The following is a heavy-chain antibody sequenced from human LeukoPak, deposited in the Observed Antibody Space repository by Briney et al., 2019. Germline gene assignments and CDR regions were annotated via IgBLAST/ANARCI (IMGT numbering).Heavy chain of an antibody. CDR1: GFTFSSYA. CDR3: ARDLLRYYDSSGPYYFDY. D-gene: IGHD3-22*01. V-gene: IGHV3-23*01. J-gene: IGHJ4*02. CDR2: ISGGGVTT. Sequence: GGSLRLSCSASGFTFSSYAMSWVRQAPGKGLEWVSVISGGGVTTYYADSVKGRFTISRDNAKNSLYLQMNSLRAEDTAVYYCARDLLRYYDSSGPYYFDYWGQGTLVTVSS.